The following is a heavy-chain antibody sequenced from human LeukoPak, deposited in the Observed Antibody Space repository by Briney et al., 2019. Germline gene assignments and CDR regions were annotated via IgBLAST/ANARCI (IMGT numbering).Heavy chain of an antibody. CDR3: ARGLAGTSSGSNYDDY. J-gene: IGHJ4*02. Sequence: ASVKVSCKASGYTFTSYAMHWVRQAPGQRLEWMGWINAGNGNTKYSQKFQGRVTITRDTSASTAYMELSSLRSEDTAVYYCARGLAGTSSGSNYDDYWGQGTLVTVSS. V-gene: IGHV1-3*01. D-gene: IGHD1-26*01. CDR1: GYTFTSYA. CDR2: INAGNGNT.